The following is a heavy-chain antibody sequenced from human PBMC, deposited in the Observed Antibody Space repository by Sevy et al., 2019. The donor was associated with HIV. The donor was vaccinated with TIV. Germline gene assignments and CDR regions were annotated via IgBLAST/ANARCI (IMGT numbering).Heavy chain of an antibody. J-gene: IGHJ3*02. CDR1: GGTFSSYA. D-gene: IGHD3-22*01. CDR2: IIPIFGTA. CDR3: ARVLTPLYDSSGYCPGDAFDI. V-gene: IGHV1-69*13. Sequence: ASVKVSCKASGGTFSSYAISWVRQAPGQGLEWMGGIIPIFGTANYAQKFQGRVTITADESTSTAYMELSSLRSEDTAGYYCARVLTPLYDSSGYCPGDAFDIWGQGTMVTVSS.